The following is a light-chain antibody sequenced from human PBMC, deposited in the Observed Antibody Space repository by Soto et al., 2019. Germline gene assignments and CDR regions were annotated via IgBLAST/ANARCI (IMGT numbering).Light chain of an antibody. CDR1: STDVGGYNY. CDR3: SSFAGSTNFEV. J-gene: IGLJ1*01. Sequence: QSALTQPPSASGSPGQSVTISCTGTSTDVGGYNYVSWYQQHPGKAPKLMIYEVNKRPSGVPDRFSGSKSGNSASLTISGLQAEDEADYHCSSFAGSTNFEVFGTGTKVTVL. CDR2: EVN. V-gene: IGLV2-8*01.